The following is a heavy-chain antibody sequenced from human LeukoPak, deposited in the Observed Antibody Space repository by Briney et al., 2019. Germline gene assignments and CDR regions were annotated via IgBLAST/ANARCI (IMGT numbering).Heavy chain of an antibody. V-gene: IGHV3-9*01. CDR1: GFTFDDYA. CDR3: ARDIHRGAFDV. J-gene: IGHJ3*01. CDR2: INWNGNSI. Sequence: GGSLRLSCAVSGFTFDDYAMHWVRQAPGRGLEWVAAINWNGNSIGYADSVKGRFTISRDNAKNSLFLQMNSLTAEDTAIYYCARDIHRGAFDVWGQGTVVTVS.